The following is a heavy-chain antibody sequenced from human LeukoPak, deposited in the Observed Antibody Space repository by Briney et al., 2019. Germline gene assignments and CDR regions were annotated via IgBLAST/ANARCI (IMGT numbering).Heavy chain of an antibody. CDR1: GYTFTGYY. D-gene: IGHD2-21*02. CDR3: AKSIEYCGADCYGYFDL. J-gene: IGHJ2*01. CDR2: INPNSGAT. V-gene: IGHV1-2*06. Sequence: ASVKVSCKASGYTFTGYYMHWVRQAPGQGLEWMGRINPNSGATNYAQKFQGRVTMTRDTSISTAYMELTTLRSDDTAVYYCAKSIEYCGADCYGYFDLWGRGTLVTVSS.